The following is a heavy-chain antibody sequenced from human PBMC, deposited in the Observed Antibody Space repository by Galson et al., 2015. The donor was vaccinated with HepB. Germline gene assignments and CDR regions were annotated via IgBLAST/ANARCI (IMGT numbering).Heavy chain of an antibody. J-gene: IGHJ4*02. Sequence: LRLSCAASGFTFSAYAMHWVRQAPGKGLEWVALVSSDESNKYYADSVRGRFTISRDNSRNTVYLQMNSLRAGDTAVYYCARAFYFDYWGQGTLVTVSS. V-gene: IGHV3-30*04. D-gene: IGHD3-3*02. CDR2: VSSDESNK. CDR3: ARAFYFDY. CDR1: GFTFSAYA.